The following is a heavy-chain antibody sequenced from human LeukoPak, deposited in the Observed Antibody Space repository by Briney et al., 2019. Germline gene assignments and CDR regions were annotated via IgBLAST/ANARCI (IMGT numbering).Heavy chain of an antibody. CDR1: GYTFTSYY. V-gene: IGHV1-46*01. Sequence: ASVKVSCKASGYTFTSYYMHWVRQAPGQGLEWMGIINPSGGSTSYAQKFQGRVTMTRDTSTSTVYMELSSLRSEDTAVYYCARGYRDYDILTGYYAFDIWGQGTMVTVSS. CDR2: INPSGGST. J-gene: IGHJ3*02. D-gene: IGHD3-9*01. CDR3: ARGYRDYDILTGYYAFDI.